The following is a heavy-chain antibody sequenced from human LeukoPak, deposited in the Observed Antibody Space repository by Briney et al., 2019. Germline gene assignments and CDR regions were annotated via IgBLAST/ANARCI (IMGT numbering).Heavy chain of an antibody. CDR1: GGSFSGYY. J-gene: IGHJ4*02. CDR3: ARTHLKIRGIVGATTSDY. V-gene: IGHV4-34*01. D-gene: IGHD1-26*01. CDR2: INHRGST. Sequence: SETLSLTCAVYGGSFSGYYWSWIRQPPGKGLEWIGEINHRGSTNYNPSLKSRVTISVDTSKNQFSLKLSSVTAADTAVYYCARTHLKIRGIVGATTSDYWGQGTLVTVSS.